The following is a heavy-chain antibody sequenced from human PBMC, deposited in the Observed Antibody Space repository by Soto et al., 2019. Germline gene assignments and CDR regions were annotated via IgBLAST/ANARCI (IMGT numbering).Heavy chain of an antibody. CDR1: GYTFTGYY. Sequence: QVHLVQSGAEVKKPGASVKVSCKASGYTFTGYYIHWVRQAPGQGLEWMGWTNPSNGGTNYAQKFQGRVTMTRDTSLSTAYMELTTLRSDDTAVFYCAREVGGGRQYYFDSCGLGTLVTVSS. J-gene: IGHJ4*02. CDR3: AREVGGGRQYYFDS. CDR2: TNPSNGGT. D-gene: IGHD3-16*01. V-gene: IGHV1-2*02.